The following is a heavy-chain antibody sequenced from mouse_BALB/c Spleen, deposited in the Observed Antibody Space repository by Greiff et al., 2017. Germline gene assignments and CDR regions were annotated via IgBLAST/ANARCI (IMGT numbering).Heavy chain of an antibody. CDR3: AREGLPPFAY. J-gene: IGHJ3*01. Sequence: VQLQQSGAELVRPGVSVKISCKGSGYTFTDYAMHWVKQSHAKSLEWIGVISTYYGDASYNQKFKGKATMTVDKSSSTAYMELARLTSEDSAIYYCAREGLPPFAYWGQGTLVTVSA. CDR1: GYTFTDYA. V-gene: IGHV1S137*01. CDR2: ISTYYGDA. D-gene: IGHD2-4*01.